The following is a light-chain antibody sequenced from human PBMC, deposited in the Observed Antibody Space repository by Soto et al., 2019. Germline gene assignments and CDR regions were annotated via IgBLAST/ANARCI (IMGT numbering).Light chain of an antibody. CDR2: GAS. Sequence: EIVMTQSPATLSVSPGERATLSCRASQSISSNLGWYQQRPGQAPRLLIYGASTRATGIPARFSGSGSGTEFTLPIISRQHADVAANYCQQHSTWRSLTFGQGTRLEIK. J-gene: IGKJ5*01. CDR1: QSISSN. CDR3: QQHSTWRSLT. V-gene: IGKV3-15*01.